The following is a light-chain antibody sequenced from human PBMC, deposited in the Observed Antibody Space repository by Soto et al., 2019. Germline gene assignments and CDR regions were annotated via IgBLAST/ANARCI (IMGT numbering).Light chain of an antibody. CDR1: TSDVGGYDR. V-gene: IGLV2-14*01. CDR3: SSYTIKNTWV. CDR2: EVT. Sequence: QSALTQPASVTGSPGQSITISCTGTTSDVGGYDRVSWFQQYPGTAPKLMIYEVTNRPSGVSDRFYGSKSVNTASLTISGLQPEDEADYYCSSYTIKNTWVFGGGTKLTVL. J-gene: IGLJ3*02.